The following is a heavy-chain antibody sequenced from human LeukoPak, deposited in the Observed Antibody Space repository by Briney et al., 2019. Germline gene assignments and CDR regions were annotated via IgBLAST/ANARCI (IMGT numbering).Heavy chain of an antibody. Sequence: SGGSLRLSCAASGFTFSSYGMHWVRQAPGKGLEWVAVISYDGSNKYYADSVKGRFTISRDNSKNTLYLQMNSLRAEDTAVYYCARGRERYYYDSSGSPFDYWGQGTLVTVSS. D-gene: IGHD3-22*01. CDR3: ARGRERYYYDSSGSPFDY. CDR1: GFTFSSYG. J-gene: IGHJ4*02. V-gene: IGHV3-30*03. CDR2: ISYDGSNK.